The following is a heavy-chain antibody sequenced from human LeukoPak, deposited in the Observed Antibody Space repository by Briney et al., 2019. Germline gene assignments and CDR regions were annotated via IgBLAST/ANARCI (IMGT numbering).Heavy chain of an antibody. Sequence: SETLSLTCAVYGGSFSGYYWSWIRQPPGKGLEWIGEINHSGSTNYNPSLKSRVTISVDTSKNRFSLKLSSVTAADTAVYYCARRSGVRGYSYGTSDYWGQGTLVTVSS. CDR3: ARRSGVRGYSYGTSDY. CDR1: GGSFSGYY. CDR2: INHSGST. D-gene: IGHD5-18*01. J-gene: IGHJ4*02. V-gene: IGHV4-34*01.